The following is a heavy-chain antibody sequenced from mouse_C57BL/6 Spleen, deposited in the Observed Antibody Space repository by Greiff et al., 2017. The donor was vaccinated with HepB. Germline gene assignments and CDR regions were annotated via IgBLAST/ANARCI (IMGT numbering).Heavy chain of an antibody. Sequence: QVQLQQPGAELVKPGASVKLSCKASGYTFTSYWMHWVKQRPGRGLEWIGRIDPNSGGTKYNEKFKSKATLTVDKPSSTAYMQLSSLTSEDSAVYYCARGPFITTVVAYFDYWGQGTTLTVSS. J-gene: IGHJ2*01. CDR1: GYTFTSYW. CDR2: IDPNSGGT. D-gene: IGHD1-1*01. V-gene: IGHV1-72*01. CDR3: ARGPFITTVVAYFDY.